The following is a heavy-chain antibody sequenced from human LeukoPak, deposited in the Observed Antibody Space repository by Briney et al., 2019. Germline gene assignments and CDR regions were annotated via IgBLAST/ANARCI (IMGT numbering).Heavy chain of an antibody. D-gene: IGHD2-2*01. Sequence: GGSLRLSCAASGFTFSSYSMNWVRQAPGKGLEWVSSISSSSSYIYYADSVKGQFTISRDNAKNSLYLQMNSLRAEDTAVYYCAAIVVVPAATDYWGQGTLVTVSS. CDR2: ISSSSSYI. CDR3: AAIVVVPAATDY. V-gene: IGHV3-21*01. CDR1: GFTFSSYS. J-gene: IGHJ4*02.